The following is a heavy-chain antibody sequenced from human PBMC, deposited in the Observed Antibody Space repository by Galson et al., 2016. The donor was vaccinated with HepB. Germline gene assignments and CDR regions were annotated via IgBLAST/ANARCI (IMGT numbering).Heavy chain of an antibody. V-gene: IGHV3-74*01. CDR3: AKGTTDLGDD. CDR1: GFTFRNHQ. D-gene: IGHD4-11*01. Sequence: SLRLSCAVSGFTFRNHQMHWIRQVPGKGLMWVARIEGDGTRPKYAASVEGRFIISSDNSKNTLYLQMNSLRAEDTAVYYCAKGTTDLGDDWGQGIVVTVSS. J-gene: IGHJ4*02. CDR2: IEGDGTRP.